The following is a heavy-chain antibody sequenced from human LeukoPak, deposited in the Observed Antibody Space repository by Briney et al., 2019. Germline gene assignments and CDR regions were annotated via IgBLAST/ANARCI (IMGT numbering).Heavy chain of an antibody. J-gene: IGHJ4*02. Sequence: ASVKVSCKASGYTFTGYYMHWVRQAPGQGLECMGWINPNSGGTNYAQKFQGRVTMTRDTSISTAYMELSRLRSDDTAVYYCARETVAEQPVDYWGQGTLVTVSS. V-gene: IGHV1-2*02. CDR1: GYTFTGYY. CDR2: INPNSGGT. D-gene: IGHD6-19*01. CDR3: ARETVAEQPVDY.